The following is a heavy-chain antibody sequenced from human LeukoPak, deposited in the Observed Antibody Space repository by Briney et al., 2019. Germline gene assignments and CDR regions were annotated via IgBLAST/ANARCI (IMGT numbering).Heavy chain of an antibody. D-gene: IGHD3-22*01. CDR1: GGTFSSYA. J-gene: IGHJ4*02. CDR2: IIPIFGTA. CDR3: ARAYYYDSSGYFDY. Sequence: GASVKVSCKASGGTFSSYAISWVRQAPRQGLEWMGGIIPIFGTANYAQKFQGRVTITADESTSTAYMELSSLRSEDTAVYYCARAYYYDSSGYFDYWGQGTLVTVSS. V-gene: IGHV1-69*13.